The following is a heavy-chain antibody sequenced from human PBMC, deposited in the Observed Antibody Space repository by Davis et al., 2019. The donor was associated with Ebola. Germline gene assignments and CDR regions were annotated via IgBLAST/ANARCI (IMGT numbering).Heavy chain of an antibody. J-gene: IGHJ2*01. CDR1: GFTFRSYA. CDR2: ISGRGGST. CDR3: AKEGRDGYNYGWYFDL. Sequence: PSETLSLTCAASGFTFRSYAMSWVRQAPGKGLEWVSTISGRGGSTYYADSVKGRFTISRDNSKNTRYLQMNSLRAEDTAIYYCAKEGRDGYNYGWYFDLWGRGTLVTVSS. V-gene: IGHV3-23*01. D-gene: IGHD5-24*01.